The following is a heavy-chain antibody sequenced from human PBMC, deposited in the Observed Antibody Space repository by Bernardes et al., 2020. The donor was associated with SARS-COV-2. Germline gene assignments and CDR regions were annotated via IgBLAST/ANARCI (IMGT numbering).Heavy chain of an antibody. CDR3: AREDINTNSFDS. D-gene: IGHD3-22*01. J-gene: IGHJ4*02. CDR2: ISRSDRGGDSTK. CDR1: GFSFSDYY. Sequence: GGSLRLSCAVSGFSFSDYYISWIRQTPGKGLEWLSYISRSDRGGDSTKSYADSVRGRFTISRDNAKYSVILEMNSLRAEDTAVYYCAREDINTNSFDSWGQGVPVTVSS. V-gene: IGHV3-11*01.